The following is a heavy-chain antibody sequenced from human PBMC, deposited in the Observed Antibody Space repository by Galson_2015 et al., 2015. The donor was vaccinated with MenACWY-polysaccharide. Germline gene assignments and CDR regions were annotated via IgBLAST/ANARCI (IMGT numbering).Heavy chain of an antibody. Sequence: SLRLSCAVSNPILRSYVMSWVRQPPGKGLVWVSTIGGSGDGRYYADSVRGRFTISRDNSKNKLYLEMNSPRAENTAIYYCAKAAIAGIGLTPLRLPLQRLGQGTLVA. CDR3: AKAAIAGIGLTPLRLPLQR. CDR1: NPILRSYV. D-gene: IGHD6-13*01. V-gene: IGHV3-23*01. CDR2: IGGSGDGR. J-gene: IGHJ1*01.